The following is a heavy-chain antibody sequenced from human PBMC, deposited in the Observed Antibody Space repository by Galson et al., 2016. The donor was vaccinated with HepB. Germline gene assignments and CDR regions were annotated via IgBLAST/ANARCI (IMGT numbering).Heavy chain of an antibody. CDR2: SRNKTYSYST. Sequence: SLRLSCAASGFTFSDHYMDWVRQAPGKGLEWVGRSRNKTYSYSTEYAASVKGRFTISIDDSRKSLYLQMNSLEIEDTAVYYCVRGLYDYGGDYNLPHFGYWGQGTLVSVSS. CDR1: GFTFSDHY. V-gene: IGHV3-72*01. D-gene: IGHD4-23*01. J-gene: IGHJ4*02. CDR3: VRGLYDYGGDYNLPHFGY.